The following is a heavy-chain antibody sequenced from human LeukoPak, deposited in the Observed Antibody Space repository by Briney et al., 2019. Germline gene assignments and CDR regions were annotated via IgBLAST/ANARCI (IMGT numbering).Heavy chain of an antibody. D-gene: IGHD1-7*01. CDR3: ARGVTGTTVT. CDR1: GGTFSSYA. CDR2: IFPIFGTA. J-gene: IGHJ5*02. Sequence: GASVKVSCKASGGTFSSYAISWVRQAPGQGLEWMGGIFPIFGTANYAQKFQGRVTITTDESTSTAYMELSSLRSEDTAVYYCARGVTGTTVTWGQGTLVTVSS. V-gene: IGHV1-69*05.